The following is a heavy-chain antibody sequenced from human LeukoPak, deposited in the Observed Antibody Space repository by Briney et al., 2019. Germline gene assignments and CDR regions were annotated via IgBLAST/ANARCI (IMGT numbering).Heavy chain of an antibody. D-gene: IGHD3-10*01. J-gene: IGHJ5*02. CDR1: GGSISSYY. Sequence: SETLSLTCTVSGGSISSYYWSWIRQPAGKGLEWIGRIYTSGSTNYNPSLKSRVTISVDTSKSQFSLKLSSVTAADTAVYYCARDQGLWADYYGSGSNNWFDPWGQGTLVTVSS. CDR3: ARDQGLWADYYGSGSNNWFDP. V-gene: IGHV4-4*07. CDR2: IYTSGST.